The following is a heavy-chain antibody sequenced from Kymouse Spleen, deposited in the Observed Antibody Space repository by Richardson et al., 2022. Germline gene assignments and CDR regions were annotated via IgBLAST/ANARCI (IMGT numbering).Heavy chain of an antibody. V-gene: IGHV3-73*02. CDR2: IRSKANSYAT. CDR3: TRHYYGSGSYSHYYGMDV. CDR1: GFTFSGSA. Sequence: EVQLVESGGGLVQPGGSLKLSCAASGFTFSGSAMHWVRQASGKGLEWVGRIRSKANSYATAYAASVKGRFTISRDDSKNTAYLQMNSLKTEDTAVYYCTRHYYGSGSYSHYYGMDVWGQGTTVTVSS. J-gene: IGHJ6*02. D-gene: IGHD3-10*01.